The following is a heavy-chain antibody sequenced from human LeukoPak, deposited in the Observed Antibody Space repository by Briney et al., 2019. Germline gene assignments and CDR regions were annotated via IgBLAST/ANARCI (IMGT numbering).Heavy chain of an antibody. CDR2: ISSSSSTI. D-gene: IGHD2-15*01. CDR1: GFTFSSYS. Sequence: GGSLRLSCAASGFTFSSYSMNWVRQAPGKGLEWVSYISSSSSTIYYADSVKGRITISRDNAKNTLYLQMISLRAEYTAVYYCARQRYCSGRSCKHRPFDYWGQGTLVTVS. J-gene: IGHJ4*02. V-gene: IGHV3-48*01. CDR3: ARQRYCSGRSCKHRPFDY.